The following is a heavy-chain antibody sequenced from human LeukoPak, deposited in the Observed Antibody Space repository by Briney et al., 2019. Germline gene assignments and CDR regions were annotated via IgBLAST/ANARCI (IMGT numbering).Heavy chain of an antibody. CDR3: ARVRDILAGFTFDY. V-gene: IGHV4-30-2*01. CDR1: GGSISSGGYS. CDR2: IYHSGST. J-gene: IGHJ4*02. D-gene: IGHD3-9*01. Sequence: SETLSLTCAVSGGSISSGGYSWSWIRQPPGKGLEWIGYIYHSGSTYYNPSLKSRVTISVDRSKNQFSLKLSSVTAADTAVYYRARVRDILAGFTFDYWGQGTLVTVSS.